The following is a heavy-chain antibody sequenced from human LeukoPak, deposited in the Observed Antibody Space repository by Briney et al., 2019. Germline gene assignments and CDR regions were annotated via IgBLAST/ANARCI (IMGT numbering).Heavy chain of an antibody. CDR3: ARMVMGVGARDFDY. J-gene: IGHJ4*02. Sequence: ASVKVSCKASGYTFTGYYMHWVRQAPGQRLEWMGWINPNSGGTNYAQKFQGRVTMTRDTSISTAYMELSRLRSDDTAVYYCARMVMGVGARDFDYWGQGTLVTVSS. V-gene: IGHV1-2*02. CDR2: INPNSGGT. CDR1: GYTFTGYY. D-gene: IGHD1-26*01.